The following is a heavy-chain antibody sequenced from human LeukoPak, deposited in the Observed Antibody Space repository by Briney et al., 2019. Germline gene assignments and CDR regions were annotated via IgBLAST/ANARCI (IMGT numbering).Heavy chain of an antibody. CDR2: TYHTSKWYN. CDR3: AREMSNVFGY. V-gene: IGHV6-1*01. D-gene: IGHD2-8*01. CDR1: GDSVSNNNAA. Sequence: SQTLPLTCAISGDSVSNNNAAWNWIRQSPSRGLEWLGRTYHTSKWYNGYAVSVKSRITINPDTSKNQFSLQLNSVTPEDTAVYYCAREMSNVFGYWGQGILVTVSS. J-gene: IGHJ4*02.